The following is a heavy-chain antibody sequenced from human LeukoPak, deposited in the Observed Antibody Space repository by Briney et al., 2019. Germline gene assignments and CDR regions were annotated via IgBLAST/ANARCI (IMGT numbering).Heavy chain of an antibody. V-gene: IGHV1-46*01. D-gene: IGHD3-22*01. CDR1: GYTFTSYY. CDR2: INPSGGST. CDR3: ARERAVVITMNYGMDV. J-gene: IGHJ6*02. Sequence: GASVKVSCKASGYTFTSYYMHWVRQAPGQGLEWMGIINPSGGSTSYAQKFQGRVTMTRDTSTSTVYMELSSLRSEDTAVYYCARERAVVITMNYGMDVWGQGTTVTVSS.